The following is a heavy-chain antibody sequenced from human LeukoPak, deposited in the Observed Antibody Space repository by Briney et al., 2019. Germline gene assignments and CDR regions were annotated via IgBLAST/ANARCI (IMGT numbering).Heavy chain of an antibody. J-gene: IGHJ4*02. Sequence: GGSLRLSCAASGFTFSSYAMSWVRQAPGKGLEWVSAISGSGGSTYYADSVKGRFTISRDNSKNTLYLQMYSLRAEDTAVYYCAKANLRVVVVAAYFDYWGQGTLVTVSS. CDR3: AKANLRVVVVAAYFDY. V-gene: IGHV3-23*01. D-gene: IGHD2-15*01. CDR2: ISGSGGST. CDR1: GFTFSSYA.